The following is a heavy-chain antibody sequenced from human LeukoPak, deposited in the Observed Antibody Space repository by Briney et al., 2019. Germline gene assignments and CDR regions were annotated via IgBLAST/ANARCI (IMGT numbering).Heavy chain of an antibody. CDR1: GYTFTDYY. CDR2: INPSGGST. J-gene: IGHJ4*02. D-gene: IGHD1-26*01. V-gene: IGHV1-46*01. CDR3: ARAENRGSYYGEPPRTIDY. Sequence: ASVKVSCKASGYTFTDYYLHWVRQAPGQGLEWMGIINPSGGSTSYAQKFQGRVTMTRDTSTSTVYMELSSLRSEDTAVYYCARAENRGSYYGEPPRTIDYWGQGTLVTVSS.